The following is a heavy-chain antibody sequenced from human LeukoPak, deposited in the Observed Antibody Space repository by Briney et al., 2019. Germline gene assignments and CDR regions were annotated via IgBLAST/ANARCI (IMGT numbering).Heavy chain of an antibody. D-gene: IGHD2-15*01. CDR1: GGTFSSYA. CDR3: ASYCSGGSCHGGVTYYYMDV. Sequence: SVKVSCKASGGTFSSYAISWVRQAPGQGREGMGGIIPIFGTANYAQKLQGRVTITTDESTSTAYIELSSLRSEDTAVYYCASYCSGGSCHGGVTYYYMDVWGKGTTVTVSS. V-gene: IGHV1-69*05. J-gene: IGHJ6*03. CDR2: IIPIFGTA.